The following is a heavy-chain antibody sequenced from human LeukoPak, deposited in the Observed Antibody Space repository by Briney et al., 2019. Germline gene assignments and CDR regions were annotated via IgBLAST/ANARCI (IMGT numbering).Heavy chain of an antibody. J-gene: IGHJ4*02. CDR2: INYSATT. V-gene: IGHV4-39*01. CDR3: ARLFDS. Sequence: PSETLSLTCTVSGGAITNDNFYWGRVRQPPGKGLEWVVSINYSATTYYNPSLRSRLSISVDTSRSQFFLTLNSVTAADTAVYYCARLFDSWGRGILVTVSS. CDR1: GGAITNDNFY.